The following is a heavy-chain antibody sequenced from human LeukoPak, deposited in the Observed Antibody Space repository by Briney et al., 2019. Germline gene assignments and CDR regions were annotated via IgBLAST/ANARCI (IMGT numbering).Heavy chain of an antibody. J-gene: IGHJ4*02. D-gene: IGHD6-13*01. CDR3: ARDTSAAAGPFDY. V-gene: IGHV3-48*04. Sequence: GGSLRLSCAASGFTFSTYSMTWVRQAPGKGLEWLSNISSSSVTIYYADSVKGRFTVSRDNAKNSLYLQMNSLRAEDTAVYYCARDTSAAAGPFDYWGQGTLVTVSS. CDR2: ISSSSVTI. CDR1: GFTFSTYS.